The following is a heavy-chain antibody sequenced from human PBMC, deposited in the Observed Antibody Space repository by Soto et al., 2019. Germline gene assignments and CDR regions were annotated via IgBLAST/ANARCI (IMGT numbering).Heavy chain of an antibody. CDR1: EFIFSDYY. CDR2: ISSSGDYS. J-gene: IGHJ4*02. Sequence: PGGSLRLSCAASEFIFSDYYMSWIRQAPGKGLEWVSYISSSGDYSEYADSVKGRFTISRDNAKNSLFLQMNSLRGEDTAVYYCARAVRFYDRVYDSWGQGTLVTVSS. D-gene: IGHD3-10*02. V-gene: IGHV3-11*06. CDR3: ARAVRFYDRVYDS.